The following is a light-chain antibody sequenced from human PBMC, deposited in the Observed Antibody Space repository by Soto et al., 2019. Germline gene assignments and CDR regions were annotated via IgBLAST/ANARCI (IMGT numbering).Light chain of an antibody. J-gene: IGLJ1*01. CDR1: SSDVGGYHY. CDR2: AVG. V-gene: IGLV2-11*01. CDR3: CIYAGSDTRV. Sequence: QSLLAHHRSVSGSPRQSITISCTGTSSDVGGYHYVAWYQQHPGKAPKLVIDAVGKQPAGLPDRFSGSKSDITAALTIFGLQAEDEADYYRCIYAGSDTRVFGTETKVTVL.